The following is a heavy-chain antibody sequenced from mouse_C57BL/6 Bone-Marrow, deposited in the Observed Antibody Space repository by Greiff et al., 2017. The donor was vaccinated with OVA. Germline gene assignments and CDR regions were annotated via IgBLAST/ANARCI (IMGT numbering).Heavy chain of an antibody. CDR2: IDPENGDT. D-gene: IGHD1-1*01. CDR1: GFNIKDDY. Sequence: VQLQQSGAELVRPGASVKLSCTASGFNIKDDYMHWVKQRPEQGLEWIGWIDPENGDTEYASKFQGKATITADTSSNTAYLQLSSLTSEDTAVYYCTPRYYYGSSPFAYWGQGTLVTVSA. V-gene: IGHV14-4*01. J-gene: IGHJ3*01. CDR3: TPRYYYGSSPFAY.